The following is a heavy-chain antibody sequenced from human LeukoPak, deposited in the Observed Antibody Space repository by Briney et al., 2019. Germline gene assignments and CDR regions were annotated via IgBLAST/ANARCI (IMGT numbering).Heavy chain of an antibody. Sequence: ASVKVSCKASGYTFTSYGISWVRQAPGQGLEWTGWISAYNGNTNYAQKLQGRVTMTTDTSTSTAYMELRSLRSDDTAVYYCARVVVPAAISPGGWFDPWGQGTLVTVSS. CDR3: ARVVVPAAISPGGWFDP. CDR1: GYTFTSYG. V-gene: IGHV1-18*01. D-gene: IGHD2-2*02. J-gene: IGHJ5*02. CDR2: ISAYNGNT.